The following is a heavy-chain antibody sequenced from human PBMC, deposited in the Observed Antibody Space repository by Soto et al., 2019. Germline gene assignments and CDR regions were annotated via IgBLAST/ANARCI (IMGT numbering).Heavy chain of an antibody. CDR2: ISAYNGNT. CDR3: ARDGGRRIAVAGNPDTYFDY. CDR1: GYTFTSYG. D-gene: IGHD6-19*01. Sequence: ASVKVSCKASGYTFTSYGISWVRQAPGQGLEWMGWISAYNGNTNYAQKLQGRVTMTTDTSTSTAYMELRSLRSDDTAVYYCARDGGRRIAVAGNPDTYFDYWGQGTLVTVSS. V-gene: IGHV1-18*01. J-gene: IGHJ4*02.